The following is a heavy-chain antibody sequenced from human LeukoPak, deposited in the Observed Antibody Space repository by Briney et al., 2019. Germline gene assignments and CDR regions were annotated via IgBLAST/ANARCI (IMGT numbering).Heavy chain of an antibody. Sequence: GASLRLSCAASGFTFSSYAMSWVRQAPGKGLEWVSAISGSGGSTYYADSVKGRFTISRDNSKNTLYLQMNSLRAEDTAVYYCARAGDYYDSSGYDYYFDYWGQGTLVTVSS. V-gene: IGHV3-23*01. D-gene: IGHD3-22*01. CDR3: ARAGDYYDSSGYDYYFDY. J-gene: IGHJ4*02. CDR2: ISGSGGST. CDR1: GFTFSSYA.